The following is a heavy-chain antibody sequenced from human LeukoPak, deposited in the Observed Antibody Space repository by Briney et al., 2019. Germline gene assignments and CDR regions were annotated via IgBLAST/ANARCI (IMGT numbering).Heavy chain of an antibody. D-gene: IGHD3-10*01. CDR2: ISYDGSNK. CDR1: GFTFSSYA. V-gene: IGHV3-30*14. J-gene: IGHJ6*03. CDR3: ARSLRVRGVPDYMDV. Sequence: PGRSLRLSCAASGFTFSSYAMQWVRQAPGKGLEWVGVISYDGSNKYYADTVKGRFTISRDNSKNTLYLQMNSLRADDTAVYYCARSLRVRGVPDYMDVWGKGTTVTISS.